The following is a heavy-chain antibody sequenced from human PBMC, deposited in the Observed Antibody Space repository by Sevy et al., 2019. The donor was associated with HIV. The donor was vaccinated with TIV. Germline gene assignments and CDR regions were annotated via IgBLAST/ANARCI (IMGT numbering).Heavy chain of an antibody. J-gene: IGHJ4*02. V-gene: IGHV3-11*01. CDR2: ISSSGSTI. CDR1: GFTFSDYY. D-gene: IGHD3-22*01. Sequence: GGSLRLSCAASGFTFSDYYMSWIRQAPGKGLEWVSYISSSGSTIYYADSVKGRFTISRDNARNSLYLQMNSLRAEDTAVYYCARDGGYYYDSSGEIDYWGQGTLVTVSS. CDR3: ARDGGYYYDSSGEIDY.